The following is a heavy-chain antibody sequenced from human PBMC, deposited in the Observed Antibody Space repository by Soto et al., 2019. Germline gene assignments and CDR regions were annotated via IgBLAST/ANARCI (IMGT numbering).Heavy chain of an antibody. J-gene: IGHJ4*01. CDR3: ARADFWSGFYPD. CDR1: GGSISNYY. V-gene: IGHV4-59*01. D-gene: IGHD3-3*01. CDR2: VHHSGST. Sequence: SETLSLTCTVSGGSISNYYWSWIRQPPGKGLEWIGYVHHSGSTNSNPSLKRRVTISVDMSKNQFSLGLTSMTAADTAVYFCARADFWSGFYPDWGHGTLVTVSS.